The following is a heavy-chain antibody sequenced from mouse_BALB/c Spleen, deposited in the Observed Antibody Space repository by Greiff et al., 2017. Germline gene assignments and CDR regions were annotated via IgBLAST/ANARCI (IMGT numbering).Heavy chain of an antibody. Sequence: QVQLKESGAELAKPGASVKMSCKASGYTFTSYWMHWVKQRPGQGLEWIGYINPSTGYTEYNQKFKDKATLTADKSSSTAYMQLSSLTSEDSAVYYCARWSYWYFDVWGAGTTVTVSS. J-gene: IGHJ1*01. CDR1: GYTFTSYW. CDR2: INPSTGYT. V-gene: IGHV1-7*01. CDR3: ARWSYWYFDV.